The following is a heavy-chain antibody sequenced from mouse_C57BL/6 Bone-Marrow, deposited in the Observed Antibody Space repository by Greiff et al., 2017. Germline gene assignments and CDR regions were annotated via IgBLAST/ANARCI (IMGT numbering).Heavy chain of an antibody. Sequence: EVKVVESGGGLVKPGGSLKLSCAASGFTFSSYTMSWVRQTPEKRLEWVATISGGGGNTYYPDSVKGRFTISRDNAKNTLYLHMSSLRSEDTALYYCARQGYYYGSSYDWYFDVWGTGTTVTVSS. CDR3: ARQGYYYGSSYDWYFDV. D-gene: IGHD1-1*01. J-gene: IGHJ1*03. V-gene: IGHV5-9*01. CDR2: ISGGGGNT. CDR1: GFTFSSYT.